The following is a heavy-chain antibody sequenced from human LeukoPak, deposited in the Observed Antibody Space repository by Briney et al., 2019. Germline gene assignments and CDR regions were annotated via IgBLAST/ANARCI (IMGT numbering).Heavy chain of an antibody. D-gene: IGHD6-19*01. CDR1: GGSISSDY. CDR2: IYTSGSN. CDR3: ARQKAGSCFDP. J-gene: IGHJ5*02. Sequence: PSETLSLTCTVSGGSISSDYWSWIRQPPGKGLEWIGYIYTSGSNHYNPSLKSRVTISGDTSKNQFSLKLSSVTAADTAVYYCARQKAGSCFDPWGQGTPVSVSS. V-gene: IGHV4-4*09.